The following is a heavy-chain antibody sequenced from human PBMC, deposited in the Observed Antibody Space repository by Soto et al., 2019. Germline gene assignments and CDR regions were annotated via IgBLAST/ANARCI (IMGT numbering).Heavy chain of an antibody. CDR1: GYTFTGYY. CDR3: ARDRAGKSGRWFDP. V-gene: IGHV1-18*04. Sequence: ASVKVSCKASGYTFTGYYMHWVRQAPGQGLEWMGWISANNGNTNYAQKLQGRVTMTTDTSTSTAYMELRSLRSDDTAVYYCARDRAGKSGRWFDPWGQGTLVTVSS. J-gene: IGHJ5*02. D-gene: IGHD1-26*01. CDR2: ISANNGNT.